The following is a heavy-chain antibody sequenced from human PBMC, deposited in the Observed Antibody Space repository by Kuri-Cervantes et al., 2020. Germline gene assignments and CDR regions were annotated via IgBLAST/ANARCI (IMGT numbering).Heavy chain of an antibody. CDR1: GGSISSGGYY. D-gene: IGHD1-1*01. J-gene: IGHJ5*02. CDR3: ARETGWFDP. Sequence: SETLSLTCTVSGGSISSGGYYWSWIRQHPGKGLEWIGYIYYTGSTHYNPSFKSRLIISIDTSKNQFSLKLSSVTVADTAVYYCARETGWFDPWGQGALVTVSS. V-gene: IGHV4-31*03. CDR2: IYYTGST.